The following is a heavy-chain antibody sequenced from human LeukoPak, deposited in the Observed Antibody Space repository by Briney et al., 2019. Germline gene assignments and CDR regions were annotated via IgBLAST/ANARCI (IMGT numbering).Heavy chain of an antibody. V-gene: IGHV3-7*03. CDR2: INQDGSQK. CDR3: ARDWFDGDYDRFDY. CDR1: GFTFSSYW. J-gene: IGHJ4*02. Sequence: SGGSLRLSCAVSGFTFSSYWMSWFRQAPGKGLEWVANINQDGSQKFSVDSVKGRFTISRDNAKNSLSLQMNSLRVEDTAAYYCARDWFDGDYDRFDYWGQGTLVTVSS. D-gene: IGHD4-17*01.